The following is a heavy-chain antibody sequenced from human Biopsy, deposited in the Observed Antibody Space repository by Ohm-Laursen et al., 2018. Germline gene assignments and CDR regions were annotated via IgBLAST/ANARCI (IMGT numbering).Heavy chain of an antibody. CDR2: FVPRFGTA. CDR1: GGTLSSHG. Sequence: ESSVKVSCKASGGTLSSHGISWVRQAPGQGLDWMGGFVPRFGTANYAQKFQGRVTISADEKTNTAYMELKNLRSDDTAIYYCARDGVDHQSVTLFDYWGQGTRVTVSS. CDR3: ARDGVDHQSVTLFDY. V-gene: IGHV1-69*01. D-gene: IGHD5-18*01. J-gene: IGHJ4*02.